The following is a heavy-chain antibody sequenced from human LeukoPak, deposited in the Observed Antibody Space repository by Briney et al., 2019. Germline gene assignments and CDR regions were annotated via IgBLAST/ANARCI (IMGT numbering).Heavy chain of an antibody. CDR2: IYDSGST. J-gene: IGHJ4*02. CDR1: GDSISSYH. Sequence: SETLSLTCTVSGDSISSYHWSWFRQPPGKGLEWIGYIYDSGSTNYNPSLKSRVTMAVDTSKNQFSLKLSSVTAADTAVYYCARGYSSSWYYFDYWGQGTLVTVTS. V-gene: IGHV4-59*01. CDR3: ARGYSSSWYYFDY. D-gene: IGHD6-13*01.